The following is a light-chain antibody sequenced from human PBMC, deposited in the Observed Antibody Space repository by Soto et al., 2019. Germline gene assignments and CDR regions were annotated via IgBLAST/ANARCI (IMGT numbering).Light chain of an antibody. V-gene: IGKV3-15*01. CDR1: QGIGST. CDR3: QPYNNWPLT. Sequence: EIVMTQSPATLSVSPGERATLSCGASQGIGSTIAWYQQKPGQTPRLLIYGASTRATGVPARFSGSGSGTEFTLTINSLQSEDFAVYYCQPYNNWPLTVGGGTKVEIK. CDR2: GAS. J-gene: IGKJ4*01.